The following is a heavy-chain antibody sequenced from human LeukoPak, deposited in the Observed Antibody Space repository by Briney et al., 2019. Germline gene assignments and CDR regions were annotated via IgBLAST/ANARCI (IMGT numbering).Heavy chain of an antibody. V-gene: IGHV3-74*01. CDR3: AREQQLVRVYYYYYYMDV. J-gene: IGHJ6*03. CDR1: GFTFSSYW. Sequence: GGSPRLSCAASGFTFSSYWMHWVRQAPGKGLVWVSRINSDGSSTSYADSVKGRFTISRDNAKNTLYLQMNSLRAEDTAVYYCAREQQLVRVYYYYYYMDVWGKGTTVTVSS. D-gene: IGHD6-13*01. CDR2: INSDGSST.